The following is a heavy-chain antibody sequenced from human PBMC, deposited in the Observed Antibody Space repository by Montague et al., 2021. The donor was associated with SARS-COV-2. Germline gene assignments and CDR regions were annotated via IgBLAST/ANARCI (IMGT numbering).Heavy chain of an antibody. CDR3: ARGLFYSSQRKGHFEY. Sequence: TLSLTCTVSGWRISSGGHYWNWIRQVPGRGLEWIGSIYYSGSTYYNPSLKGRFSISVDTSRNQFSLKVKSLTAADTAKYFCARGLFYSSQRKGHFEYRGLGTLATVSS. CDR1: GWRISSGGHY. CDR2: IYYSGST. V-gene: IGHV4-31*03. J-gene: IGHJ4*02. D-gene: IGHD2-21*01.